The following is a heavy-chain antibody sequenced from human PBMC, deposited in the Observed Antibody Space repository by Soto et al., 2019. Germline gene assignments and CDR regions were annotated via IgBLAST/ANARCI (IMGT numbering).Heavy chain of an antibody. Sequence: PSVKGSCKASGATFSSYAISWVRQAPGQGLEWMGGIIPIFGTANYAQKFQGRVTITADESTSTAYMELSSLRSEDTAVYYCARDSRYLCCGSGYFLDVIYYRGRGALVTVSS. D-gene: IGHD2-15*01. CDR3: ARDSRYLCCGSGYFLDVIYY. J-gene: IGHJ4*02. CDR2: IIPIFGTA. CDR1: GATFSSYA. V-gene: IGHV1-69*13.